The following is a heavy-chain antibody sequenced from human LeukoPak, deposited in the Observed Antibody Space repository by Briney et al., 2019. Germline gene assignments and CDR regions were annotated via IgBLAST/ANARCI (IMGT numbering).Heavy chain of an antibody. Sequence: SVKVSCKASGGTFSSYAISWVRQAPGQGLEWMGGIIPIFGTANYAQKFQGRVTITTDESTSTAYMELSGLRSEDTAVYYCAREHPDSPLFQHWGQGTLVTVSS. J-gene: IGHJ1*01. CDR3: AREHPDSPLFQH. V-gene: IGHV1-69*05. D-gene: IGHD3-22*01. CDR2: IIPIFGTA. CDR1: GGTFSSYA.